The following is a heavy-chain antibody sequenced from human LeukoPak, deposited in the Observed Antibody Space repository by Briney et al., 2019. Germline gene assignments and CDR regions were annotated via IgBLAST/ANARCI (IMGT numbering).Heavy chain of an antibody. D-gene: IGHD5-24*01. CDR3: AKGGWLQLFDY. CDR2: ISGSSNST. V-gene: IGHV3-23*01. J-gene: IGHJ4*02. CDR1: GFTFSIYA. Sequence: GGSLRLSCAASGFTFSIYALSWVRQAPGKGLEWVSGISGSSNSTYYADSVKGRFAISRDNSKNTLYLQMNSPRAEDTAVYYCAKGGWLQLFDYWGQGTLVTVSS.